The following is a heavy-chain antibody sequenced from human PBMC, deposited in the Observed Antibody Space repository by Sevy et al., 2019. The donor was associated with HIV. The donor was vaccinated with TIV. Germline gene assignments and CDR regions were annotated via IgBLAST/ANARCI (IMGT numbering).Heavy chain of an antibody. CDR1: GGSFSGYY. J-gene: IGHJ4*02. CDR3: ARGRLRPTAEAAPGLPRRGEYYFDY. D-gene: IGHD6-6*01. CDR2: INHSGST. Sequence: SETLSLTCAVYGGSFSGYYWSWIRQPPGKGLEWIGEINHSGSTNYNPSLKSRVTISVDTSKNQFSLRLSSVTAADTDVHYCARGRLRPTAEAAPGLPRRGEYYFDYWGQGTLVTVSS. V-gene: IGHV4-34*01.